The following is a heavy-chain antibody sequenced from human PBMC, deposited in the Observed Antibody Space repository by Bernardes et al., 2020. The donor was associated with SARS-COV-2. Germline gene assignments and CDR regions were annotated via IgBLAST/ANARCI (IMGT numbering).Heavy chain of an antibody. CDR3: GRSGGPFGVDLES. Sequence: GGSLRLSCAASGFIFTNYWMTWVRQAPGKGLEWLANIKSDGSEKYYVDSVKGRFTVSRDNAKNSLYLQMNSLRADDTAVYYCGRSGGPFGVDLESWGQGTLVTVSS. CDR1: GFIFTNYW. D-gene: IGHD3-10*01. CDR2: IKSDGSEK. V-gene: IGHV3-7*01. J-gene: IGHJ4*02.